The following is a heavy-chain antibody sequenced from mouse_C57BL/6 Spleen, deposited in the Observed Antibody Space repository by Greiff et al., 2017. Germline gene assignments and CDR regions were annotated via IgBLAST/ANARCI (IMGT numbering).Heavy chain of an antibody. CDR3: ARDYYGSSYWYFDV. CDR1: GYTFTSYW. V-gene: IGHV1-64*01. Sequence: QVQLQQPGAELVKPGASVKLSCKASGYTFTSYWMHWVKQRPGQGLEWIGMIHPNSGSTNYNAKFKSKATLTVDKSSSTAYMQLSSLTSEDSAVXYCARDYYGSSYWYFDVWGTGTTVTVSS. CDR2: IHPNSGST. D-gene: IGHD1-1*01. J-gene: IGHJ1*03.